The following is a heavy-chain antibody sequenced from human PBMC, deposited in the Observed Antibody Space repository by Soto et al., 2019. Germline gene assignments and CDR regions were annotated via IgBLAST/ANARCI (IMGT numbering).Heavy chain of an antibody. V-gene: IGHV4-39*01. J-gene: IGHJ6*02. D-gene: IGHD6-13*01. Sequence: SETLSLTCSVFGYSVSSSDYYWAWIRQPPGKGLEWIGSMLYSGLTYYNPSLKSRVTLSVDTSKNQFSVRLNSVTASDTAVYYCARGGIPPGYGLDVWGQGTTVTVSS. CDR1: GYSVSSSDYY. CDR3: ARGGIPPGYGLDV. CDR2: MLYSGLT.